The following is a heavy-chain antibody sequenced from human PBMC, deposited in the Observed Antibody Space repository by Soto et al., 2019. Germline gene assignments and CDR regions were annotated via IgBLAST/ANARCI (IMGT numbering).Heavy chain of an antibody. CDR2: ISYDGSNK. V-gene: IGHV3-30-3*01. D-gene: IGHD3-10*01. Sequence: GGSLRLSCAASGFTFSSYAMHWVRPAPGKGLEWVAVISYDGSNKYYADSVKGRFTISRDNSKNTLYLQMNSRRAEYTAVYYCARGGGREMVRVYYVDYWGQGTLVTVSS. CDR3: ARGGGREMVRVYYVDY. CDR1: GFTFSSYA. J-gene: IGHJ4*02.